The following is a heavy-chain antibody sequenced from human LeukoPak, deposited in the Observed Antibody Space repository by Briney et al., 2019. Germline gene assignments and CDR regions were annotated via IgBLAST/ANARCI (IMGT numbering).Heavy chain of an antibody. J-gene: IGHJ5*01. D-gene: IGHD4-17*01. CDR1: GYTFSSYW. CDR2: IFPTASDT. V-gene: IGHV5-51*01. CDR3: ARSYGGYDS. Sequence: GESLKISCKASGYTFSSYWIAWVRQMPGKGLEWMGMIFPTASDTRYSPSFQGQVTISADKSISTAYLHWSSLKASDTAIYYCARSYGGYDSWGRGTLVIVS.